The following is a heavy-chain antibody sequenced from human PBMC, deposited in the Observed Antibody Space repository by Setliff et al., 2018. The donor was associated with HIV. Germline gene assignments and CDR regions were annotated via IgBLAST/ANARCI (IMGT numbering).Heavy chain of an antibody. Sequence: PSETLSLTCAVSGGSISSSNYYWGWIRQPPGKGLEWIGSIYYSGSSYYNPSLKSRVTLYIDTSKNQFSLNLSSVTAAATAVYYCARHDIRRYDFWSGSPSHWFDPWGQGTLVTVSS. D-gene: IGHD3-3*01. J-gene: IGHJ5*02. CDR1: GGSISSSNYY. CDR3: ARHDIRRYDFWSGSPSHWFDP. CDR2: IYYSGSS. V-gene: IGHV4-39*01.